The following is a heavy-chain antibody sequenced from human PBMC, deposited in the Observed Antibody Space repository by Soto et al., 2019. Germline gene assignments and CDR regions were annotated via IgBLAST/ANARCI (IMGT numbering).Heavy chain of an antibody. CDR2: IYHSGST. J-gene: IGHJ4*02. Sequence: QLQLQESGSGLVKPSQTLSLTCAVSGGSISSGGYFWIWIRPPPGKGLDWVGYIYHSGSTYYNPSLKSRVTVSVHRSKNQCNLKRRSVTAAGTAGYYCARAAPDYYYGSSGYRQTGSAHFDCWGKGTLVTVSS. V-gene: IGHV4-30-2*01. CDR1: GGSISSGGYF. D-gene: IGHD3-22*01. CDR3: ARAAPDYYYGSSGYRQTGSAHFDC.